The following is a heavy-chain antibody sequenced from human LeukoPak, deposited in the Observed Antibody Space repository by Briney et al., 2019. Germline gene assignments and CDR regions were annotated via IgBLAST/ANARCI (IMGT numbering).Heavy chain of an antibody. V-gene: IGHV4-59*12. D-gene: IGHD3-22*01. Sequence: SETLSLTCTVSGGTISSYYWNWIRQPPGKGLEWIGYIHDSGSTKYNPSLRSRVTISVETSKNQFSLKLSSVTAADTAVYYCAREARGGASSGYYYSLDYWGQGTLVTVSS. CDR1: GGTISSYY. CDR2: IHDSGST. J-gene: IGHJ4*02. CDR3: AREARGGASSGYYYSLDY.